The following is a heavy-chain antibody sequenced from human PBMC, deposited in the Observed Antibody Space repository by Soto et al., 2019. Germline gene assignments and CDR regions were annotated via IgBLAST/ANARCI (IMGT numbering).Heavy chain of an antibody. D-gene: IGHD3-3*01. CDR2: ISAYNGNT. J-gene: IGHJ5*02. Sequence: QVPLVQSGAEVKKPGASVKVSCKASGYTFTSYGISWVRQAPGQGLEWMGWISAYNGNTNYAQKLQGRVTMTTDTSTSTAYMELRSLRSDDTAVYYCARDTPNYDFWSGPNTSNWFDPWGQGTLVTVSS. CDR3: ARDTPNYDFWSGPNTSNWFDP. CDR1: GYTFTSYG. V-gene: IGHV1-18*01.